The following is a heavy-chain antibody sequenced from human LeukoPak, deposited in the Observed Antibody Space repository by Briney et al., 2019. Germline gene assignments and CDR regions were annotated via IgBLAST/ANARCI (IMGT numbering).Heavy chain of an antibody. CDR2: ISGSGGST. Sequence: PGGSLRLSCAASGFTFSSYAMSWVRQAPGKGLEWVSAISGSGGSTYYADSVKGRFTISRDNSKNTLYLQMNSLRAEDTAVYYCAKDEGYCSSTCCLDFDYWGQGTLVTVSS. J-gene: IGHJ4*02. CDR3: AKDEGYCSSTCCLDFDY. V-gene: IGHV3-23*01. CDR1: GFTFSSYA. D-gene: IGHD2-2*01.